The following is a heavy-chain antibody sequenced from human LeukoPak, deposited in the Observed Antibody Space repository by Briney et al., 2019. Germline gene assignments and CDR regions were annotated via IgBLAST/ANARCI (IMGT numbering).Heavy chain of an antibody. D-gene: IGHD2-15*01. Sequence: GGSLRLSCAASGFTFSSSWMSWVRHTPGKGLEWVANINQDGSDEYYVDSVKGRFTISRGNAKTSLYLQMSSLRAEDTAVYYCARDVVEYCSGGSCTRYAYWGQGSLVTVSS. CDR1: GFTFSSSW. J-gene: IGHJ4*02. V-gene: IGHV3-7*01. CDR2: INQDGSDE. CDR3: ARDVVEYCSGGSCTRYAY.